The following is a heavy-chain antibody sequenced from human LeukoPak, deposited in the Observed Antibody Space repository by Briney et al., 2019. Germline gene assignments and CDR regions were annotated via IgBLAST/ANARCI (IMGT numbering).Heavy chain of an antibody. V-gene: IGHV1-46*01. D-gene: IGHD5/OR15-5a*01. CDR3: ARTSSVLYGFDY. CDR1: GYMFTRYN. CDR2: FNPSGDST. J-gene: IGHJ4*02. Sequence: ASVKVSCKASGYMFTRYNIHWVRQAPGQGLEWLGIFNPSGDSTSYAQKFQGRVTMPRDTSTSTVYMELSSLRSEDTAVYYCARTSSVLYGFDYWGQGTLVIVSS.